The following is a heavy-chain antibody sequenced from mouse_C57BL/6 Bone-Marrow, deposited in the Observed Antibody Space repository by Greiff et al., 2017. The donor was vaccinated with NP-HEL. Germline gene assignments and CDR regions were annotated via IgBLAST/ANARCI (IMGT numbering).Heavy chain of an antibody. Sequence: QVQLQQSGAELARPGASVKLSCTASGYTFTSYGISWVKQRTGQGLEWIGEIYPRSGNTYYNEKFKGKATLTADKSSSTAYMELRSLTSEDSAVYFCARAGYYYWYFDVWGTGTTVTVSS. CDR2: IYPRSGNT. V-gene: IGHV1-81*01. CDR1: GYTFTSYG. J-gene: IGHJ1*03. D-gene: IGHD2-3*01. CDR3: ARAGYYYWYFDV.